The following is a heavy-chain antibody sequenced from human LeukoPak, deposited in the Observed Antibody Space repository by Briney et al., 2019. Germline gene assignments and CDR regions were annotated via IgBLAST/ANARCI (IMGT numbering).Heavy chain of an antibody. CDR2: ISGKTHTGTT. V-gene: IGHV3-49*03. Sequence: GGSLRLSCTAAGFTFGDYAISWFRQAPGKGLQWVGFISGKTHTGTTEYAASVKGRFSISRDDSKSVAYLEMNSLNTEDTAVYYCSRDSYGYQPEFGFAVWGPGTTVTVSS. D-gene: IGHD5-24*01. CDR1: GFTFGDYA. J-gene: IGHJ6*02. CDR3: SRDSYGYQPEFGFAV.